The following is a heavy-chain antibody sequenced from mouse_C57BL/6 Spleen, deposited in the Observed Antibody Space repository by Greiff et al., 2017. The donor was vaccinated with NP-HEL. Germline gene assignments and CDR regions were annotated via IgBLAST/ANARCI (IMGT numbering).Heavy chain of an antibody. CDR2: IWSGGST. Sequence: VQLQQSGPGLVQPSQSLSITCTVSGFSLTSYGVHWVRQSPGKGLEWLGVIWSGGSTDYNAAFISRLSISKDNSKSQVFFKMNSLLADDTAIYYCARGSYYYGSSYIDYWGQGTTLTVSS. CDR3: ARGSYYYGSSYIDY. CDR1: GFSLTSYG. D-gene: IGHD1-1*01. J-gene: IGHJ2*01. V-gene: IGHV2-2*01.